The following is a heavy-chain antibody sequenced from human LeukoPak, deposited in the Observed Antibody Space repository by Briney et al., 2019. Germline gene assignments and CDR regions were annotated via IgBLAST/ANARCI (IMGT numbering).Heavy chain of an antibody. Sequence: GASVKVSCKASGFTFTSSAMQWVRQARGQRLEWIGWIVVGSGNTNYAQKFQERVTITRDMSTSTAYMELSSLRSEDTAVYYCAAVVTMVRGQSYSGMDVWGQGTTVTVSS. J-gene: IGHJ6*02. CDR2: IVVGSGNT. CDR3: AAVVTMVRGQSYSGMDV. V-gene: IGHV1-58*02. D-gene: IGHD3-10*01. CDR1: GFTFTSSA.